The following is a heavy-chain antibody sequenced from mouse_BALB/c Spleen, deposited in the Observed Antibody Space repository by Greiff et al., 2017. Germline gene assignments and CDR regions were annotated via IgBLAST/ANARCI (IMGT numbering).Heavy chain of an antibody. Sequence: QVQLQQSGAELMKPGASVKISCKATGYTFSSYWIEWVKQRPGHGLEWIGEILPGSGSTNYNEKFKGKATFTADTSSNTAYMQLSSLTSEDSAVCYCARKVQLGLRNDNAMDYGGQGTSVTVSS. J-gene: IGHJ4*01. CDR3: ARKVQLGLRNDNAMDY. D-gene: IGHD3-1*01. V-gene: IGHV1-9*01. CDR1: GYTFSSYW. CDR2: ILPGSGST.